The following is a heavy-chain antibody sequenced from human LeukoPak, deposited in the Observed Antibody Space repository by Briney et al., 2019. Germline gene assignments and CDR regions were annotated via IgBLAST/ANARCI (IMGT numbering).Heavy chain of an antibody. J-gene: IGHJ4*02. D-gene: IGHD5-18*01. CDR2: ITWNSDTI. CDR3: AKDKQLWFADYFDY. V-gene: IGHV3-9*01. CDR1: GFTFDDYV. Sequence: PGRSLRLSCAASGFTFDDYVMHWVRQAPGKGLEWVSGITWNSDTIAYADSVKGRFTISRDNAKNTLYLQMNSLRAEDTAVYYCAKDKQLWFADYFDYWGQGTLVTVSS.